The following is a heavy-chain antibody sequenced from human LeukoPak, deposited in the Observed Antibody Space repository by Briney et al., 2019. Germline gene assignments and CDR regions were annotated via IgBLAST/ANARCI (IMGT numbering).Heavy chain of an antibody. J-gene: IGHJ4*02. CDR2: IYYSGST. CDR3: ARHPLGYYGSGTYYNGGYFDY. CDR1: GSSISSYY. V-gene: IGHV4-59*08. D-gene: IGHD3-10*01. Sequence: PSETLSLTCTVSGSSISSYYWSWIRQPPGKGLEWIGYIYYSGSTNYNPSLKSRVTISVDTSKNQFSLELSSVTAADTAVYYCARHPLGYYGSGTYYNGGYFDYWGQGTLVTVFS.